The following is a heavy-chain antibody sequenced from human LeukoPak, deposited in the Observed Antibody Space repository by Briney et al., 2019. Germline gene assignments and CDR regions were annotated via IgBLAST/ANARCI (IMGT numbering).Heavy chain of an antibody. CDR1: GYTFTSYY. V-gene: IGHV1-46*04. CDR3: ARGSVGSTSPYYYYAMDV. Sequence: ASVKVSCKASGYTFTSYYMHWVRQAPGQGLEWMGIINPSGGSTSYAQKLQGRVTMTRDTSTSTFYMEMSSLRSEDTAVYYCARGSVGSTSPYYYYAMDVWGQGTTVTVSS. CDR2: INPSGGST. J-gene: IGHJ6*02. D-gene: IGHD2-2*01.